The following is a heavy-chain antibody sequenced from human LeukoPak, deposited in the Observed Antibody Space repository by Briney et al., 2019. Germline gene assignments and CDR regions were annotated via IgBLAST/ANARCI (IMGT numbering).Heavy chain of an antibody. V-gene: IGHV3-23*01. D-gene: IGHD3-22*01. CDR1: GFTFNNYA. J-gene: IGHJ4*02. Sequence: PGGSLRLSCAGSGFTFNNYAMSWVRQTPGKGLEWVSAISGRGHTTFYADAMKGRFTISRDNSQNTLYLQMNSLRAEDTAVYYCAKDHNLGGYVLFDNWGQGTLVTVSS. CDR3: AKDHNLGGYVLFDN. CDR2: ISGRGHTT.